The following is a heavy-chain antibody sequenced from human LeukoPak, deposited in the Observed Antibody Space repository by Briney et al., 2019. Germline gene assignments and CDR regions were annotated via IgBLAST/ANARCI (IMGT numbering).Heavy chain of an antibody. V-gene: IGHV1-18*01. CDR2: ISAYNGNT. J-gene: IGHJ4*02. Sequence: ASVKVSCKASGYTFTSYGISWVRRAPGQGLEWMGWISAYNGNTNYAQKLQGRVTMTTDTSTSTAYMELRSLRSDDTAVYYCARVVFSRLTLRFFDYWGQGTLVTVSS. D-gene: IGHD3-3*01. CDR1: GYTFTSYG. CDR3: ARVVFSRLTLRFFDY.